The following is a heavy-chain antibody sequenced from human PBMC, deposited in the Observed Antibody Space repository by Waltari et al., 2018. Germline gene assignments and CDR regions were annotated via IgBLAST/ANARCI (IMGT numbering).Heavy chain of an antibody. V-gene: IGHV4-59*01. CDR2: IYYSGST. J-gene: IGHJ5*02. D-gene: IGHD6-13*01. Sequence: QVQLQESGPGLVKPSETLSLTCTVSGGSISSYYWSWIRQPPGKGLEWIGYIYYSGSTNYNPPLKSRVTISVDTSKNQFSLKLSSVTAADTAVYYCARTPGAAADQFYWFDPWGQGTLVTVSS. CDR3: ARTPGAAADQFYWFDP. CDR1: GGSISSYY.